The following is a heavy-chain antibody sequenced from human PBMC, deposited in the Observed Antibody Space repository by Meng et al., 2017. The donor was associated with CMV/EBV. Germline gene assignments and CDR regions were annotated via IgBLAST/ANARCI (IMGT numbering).Heavy chain of an antibody. Sequence: GSLRLSWAASGFTFSSYWMHWVRQAPGKGLVWVSRINSDGSSTSYADSVKGRFTISRDNAKNTLYLQMNSLRAEDTAVYYCAKRFSLQSLGSSWYVRDYWGQGTLVTVSS. J-gene: IGHJ4*02. CDR1: GFTFSSYW. CDR3: AKRFSLQSLGSSWYVRDY. V-gene: IGHV3-74*01. CDR2: INSDGSST. D-gene: IGHD6-13*01.